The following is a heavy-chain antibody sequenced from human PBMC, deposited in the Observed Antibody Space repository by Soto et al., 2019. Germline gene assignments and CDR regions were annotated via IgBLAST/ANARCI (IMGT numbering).Heavy chain of an antibody. CDR3: ASRGYYDSSGSTLDY. D-gene: IGHD3-22*01. CDR1: GGSISSSNW. CDR2: IYHSGST. Sequence: SETLSLASAVSGGSISSSNWWSWVRQPPGKGLEWIGEIYHSGSTNYNPSLKSRVTISVDKSKNQFSLKLSSVTAADTAVYYRASRGYYDSSGSTLDYWGQGTLVTVSS. V-gene: IGHV4-4*02. J-gene: IGHJ4*02.